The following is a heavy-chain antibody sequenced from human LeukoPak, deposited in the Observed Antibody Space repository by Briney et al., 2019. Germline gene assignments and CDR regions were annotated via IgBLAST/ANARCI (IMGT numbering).Heavy chain of an antibody. CDR3: AKSPGYAVVPAAMYFDY. CDR1: GFTFSSYA. CDR2: ISGSGGST. Sequence: GGSLSLSCAASGFTFSSYAMSWVRQAPGKGLEWVSAISGSGGSTYYADSVKGRFTISRDNSKNTLYLQMNSLRAEDTAVYYCAKSPGYAVVPAAMYFDYWGQGTLVTVSS. D-gene: IGHD2-2*01. V-gene: IGHV3-23*01. J-gene: IGHJ4*02.